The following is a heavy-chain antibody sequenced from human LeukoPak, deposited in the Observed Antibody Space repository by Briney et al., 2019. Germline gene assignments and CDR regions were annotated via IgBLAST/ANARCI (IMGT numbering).Heavy chain of an antibody. V-gene: IGHV1-2*02. CDR1: GYTFTGYY. J-gene: IGHJ4*02. CDR2: INPNSGDT. CDR3: ARDGNFDY. D-gene: IGHD1-26*01. Sequence: ATVKVSCKASGYTFTGYYMHWARQAPGQGLEWMGWINPNSGDTNYAQKFQGRVTMTRDTSISTAYMELSRLRADDTAVYYCARDGNFDYWGQGTLVTVSS.